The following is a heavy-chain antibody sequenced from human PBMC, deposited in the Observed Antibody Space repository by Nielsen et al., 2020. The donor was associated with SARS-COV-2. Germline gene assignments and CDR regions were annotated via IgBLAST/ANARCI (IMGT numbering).Heavy chain of an antibody. V-gene: IGHV3-30*02. J-gene: IGHJ6*02. Sequence: GESLKISCAASGFTFSSYGMHWVRQAPGKGLEWVVFIRYDGGNKYYADSVKGRFTISRDNSKNTLYLQMNSLRAEDTAVYYCAKDFGSGPRGYYYYGMDVWGQGTTVTVSS. CDR2: IRYDGGNK. CDR3: AKDFGSGPRGYYYYGMDV. D-gene: IGHD6-19*01. CDR1: GFTFSSYG.